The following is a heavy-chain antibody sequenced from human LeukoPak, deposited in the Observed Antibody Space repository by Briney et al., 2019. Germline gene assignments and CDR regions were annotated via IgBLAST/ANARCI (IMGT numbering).Heavy chain of an antibody. V-gene: IGHV4-38-2*01. D-gene: IGHD1-1*01. Sequence: SETLSLTCVVSGYSISNDYYWGWIRQPPGKGLEWIGNIYHSGGSYYNPSLKSRVTILVDTSKNQFSLKLSSVTAADTAVYYCAKAGTTGIHHWFDPWGQGNLITVSS. CDR2: IYHSGGS. CDR1: GYSISNDYY. J-gene: IGHJ5*02. CDR3: AKAGTTGIHHWFDP.